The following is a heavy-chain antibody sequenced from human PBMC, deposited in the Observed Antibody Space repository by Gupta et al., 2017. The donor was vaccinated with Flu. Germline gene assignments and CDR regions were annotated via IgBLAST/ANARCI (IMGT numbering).Heavy chain of an antibody. V-gene: IGHV3-21*06. D-gene: IGHD4-17*01. CDR3: ARERDYVNYYGMDV. J-gene: IGHJ6*02. Sequence: EVQLVESGGALVKPGGSLRLSCAASGFSFNNYTLNWVRLAPGKALEWVSSISSSSVYTYYADSVKGRFTISRDSAKNSLYLQMNSLRAEDTAVYYCARERDYVNYYGMDVWGQGTTVTVS. CDR2: ISSSSVYT. CDR1: GFSFNNYT.